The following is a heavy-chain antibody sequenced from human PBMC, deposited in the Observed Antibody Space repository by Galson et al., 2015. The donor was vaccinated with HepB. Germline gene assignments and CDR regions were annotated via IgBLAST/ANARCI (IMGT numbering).Heavy chain of an antibody. CDR3: ARVAAAGRGLDV. J-gene: IGHJ6*02. CDR1: GFTFSSHW. Sequence: SLRLSCAASGFTFSSHWLRWVRQAPGKGLEWVANINHDGSEKYYVDSVKGRFTMSRDNAKSSLYLQMNSLRAEDTAVYYCARVAAAGRGLDVWGQGTTVTVSS. V-gene: IGHV3-7*03. D-gene: IGHD6-13*01. CDR2: INHDGSEK.